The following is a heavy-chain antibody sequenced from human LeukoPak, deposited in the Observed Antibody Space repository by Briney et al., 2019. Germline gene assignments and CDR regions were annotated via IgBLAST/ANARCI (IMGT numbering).Heavy chain of an antibody. V-gene: IGHV1-69*04. Sequence: SVKVSCKASGGTFSSYAISWVRQAPGQGLEWMGRIIPILGIANYAQKFQGRVTITADKSTSTAYMELSSLRSEDTAVYYCARRDLTYYYDSSGYCDWGQGTLVTVSS. D-gene: IGHD3-22*01. CDR1: GGTFSSYA. J-gene: IGHJ4*02. CDR2: IIPILGIA. CDR3: ARRDLTYYYDSSGYCD.